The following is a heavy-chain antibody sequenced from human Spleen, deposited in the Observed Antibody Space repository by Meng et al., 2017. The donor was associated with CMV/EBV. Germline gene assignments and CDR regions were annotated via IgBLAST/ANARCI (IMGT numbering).Heavy chain of an antibody. CDR3: ARARFTAMVTCLDY. V-gene: IGHV3-23*03. D-gene: IGHD5-18*01. J-gene: IGHJ4*02. CDR1: GFTFNNFA. Sequence: GESLKISCAASGFTFNNFAMSWVRQAPGKGLEWVSSIYSGGSSTSYADSVRGRFTISRDYSKNTLNLQMNSLRAEDTAVYYCARARFTAMVTCLDYWGQGTLVTVSS. CDR2: IYSGGSST.